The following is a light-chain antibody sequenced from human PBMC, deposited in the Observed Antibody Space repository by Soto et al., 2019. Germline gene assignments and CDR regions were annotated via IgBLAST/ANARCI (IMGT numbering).Light chain of an antibody. CDR2: DTS. CDR3: QQYGTSEII. CDR1: QSLANSF. J-gene: IGKJ5*01. V-gene: IGKV3-20*01. Sequence: EFVLTQPPGTLSLSAGERATLSCRASQSLANSFIAWYQQKPGQAPRLLIYDTSSRASGIPDRFSGSGSGTDFTLTISRLETEDFAVFYCQQYGTSEIIFGQGTRLEIK.